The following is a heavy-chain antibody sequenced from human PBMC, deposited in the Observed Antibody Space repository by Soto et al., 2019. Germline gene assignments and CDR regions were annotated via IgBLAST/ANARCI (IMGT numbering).Heavy chain of an antibody. Sequence: QVQLVQSGAEVKRSGASVRISCKASGYTFNRHDINWVRQATGQGPEWIGWMNPNSGNTGYAQKFQGRVTMTRDSSTGTAYMELRSLRSDDTAVYYCARVMTTFGVISKGPDHWGQGTLVTVSS. D-gene: IGHD3-3*01. CDR1: GYTFNRHD. J-gene: IGHJ4*02. CDR2: MNPNSGNT. CDR3: ARVMTTFGVISKGPDH. V-gene: IGHV1-8*01.